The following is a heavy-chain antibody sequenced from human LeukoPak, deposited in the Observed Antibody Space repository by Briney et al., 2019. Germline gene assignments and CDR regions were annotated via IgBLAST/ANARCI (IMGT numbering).Heavy chain of an antibody. CDR1: GFSFTNHW. J-gene: IGHJ4*02. CDR2: VNLDGSDK. V-gene: IGHV3-7*03. D-gene: IGHD3-10*01. CDR3: VHGGLYYLDY. Sequence: GGSLRLSCEGSGFSFTNHWMTWVRQGPRKGLEWVARVNLDGSDKYYVDSVKGRFTISRDIFKNTLYLQMNSLRAEDTAVYYCVHGGLYYLDYWGQGTLVTVSS.